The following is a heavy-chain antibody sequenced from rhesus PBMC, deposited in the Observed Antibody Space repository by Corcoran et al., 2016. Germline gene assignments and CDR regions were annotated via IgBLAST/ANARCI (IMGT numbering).Heavy chain of an antibody. Sequence: QVQLQQWGEGLVKPSETLSLTCAVYGGSINSNYWSWIRQPPGKGLEWIGRIRSGGSTNYNPSLKRRVTISIDTSKNQFSLKLSSMTAADTAVYYCARGLIDYWGQGVLVTVSS. CDR1: GGSINSNY. V-gene: IGHV4-160*01. CDR3: ARGLIDY. J-gene: IGHJ4*01. D-gene: IGHD4-11*01. CDR2: IRSGGST.